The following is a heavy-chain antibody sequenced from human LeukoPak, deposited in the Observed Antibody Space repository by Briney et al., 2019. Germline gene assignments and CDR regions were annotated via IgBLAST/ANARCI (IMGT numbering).Heavy chain of an antibody. CDR3: ARSIAARPHFDY. V-gene: IGHV1-3*01. CDR2: INAGNGNT. CDR1: GYTFTSYT. Sequence: ASVKVSCKASGYTFTSYTMHWVRQAPGQRLEWMGWINAGNGNTKYSQKFQGRVTITRDTSASTAYMELSSLRSEDTAVYYCARSIAARPHFDYWGQGTLVTVSS. D-gene: IGHD6-6*01. J-gene: IGHJ4*02.